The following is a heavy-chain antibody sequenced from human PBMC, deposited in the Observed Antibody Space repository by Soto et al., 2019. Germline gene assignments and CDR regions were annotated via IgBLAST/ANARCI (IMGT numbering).Heavy chain of an antibody. Sequence: QVQLVESGGGVVQPGGSLRLSCATSGFTFSDSGMHWVRQAPGKGLEWVAVIWSDGSDKSYADSVEGRFTISRDNSKKTLYLQMNSLRAGDTALYFCVRGNPYSRPSGWGGGFDYWGQGTLVTVSS. D-gene: IGHD3-16*01. CDR1: GFTFSDSG. J-gene: IGHJ4*02. CDR2: IWSDGSDK. CDR3: VRGNPYSRPSGWGGGFDY. V-gene: IGHV3-33*01.